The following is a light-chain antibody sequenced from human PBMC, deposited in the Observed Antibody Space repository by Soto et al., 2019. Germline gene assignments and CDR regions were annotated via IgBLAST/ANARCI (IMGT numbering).Light chain of an antibody. Sequence: EVVMRQSPATLSVSPGEGATLSCRASQGIGDTLAWYQHKPGQAPRLLIYDASNRATGIPARFSGSGSGTDFTLTISTLEPEDFAVYYCQQRSAWPPITFGQGTRLEIK. CDR3: QQRSAWPPIT. V-gene: IGKV3-11*01. CDR2: DAS. J-gene: IGKJ5*01. CDR1: QGIGDT.